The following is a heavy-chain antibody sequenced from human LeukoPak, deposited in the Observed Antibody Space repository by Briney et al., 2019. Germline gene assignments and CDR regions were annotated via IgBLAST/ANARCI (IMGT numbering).Heavy chain of an antibody. Sequence: GGSLRLSCAASGFAFSTYAMTWVRQAPEKGLQWVSTISTSGRATYYADSVKGRFTISRDDSKNTLYLQMNSLRAEDTAVYYCAKGGRTSCYGHVDYWGQGTLVTVSS. V-gene: IGHV3-23*01. J-gene: IGHJ4*02. D-gene: IGHD2-2*01. CDR2: ISTSGRAT. CDR1: GFAFSTYA. CDR3: AKGGRTSCYGHVDY.